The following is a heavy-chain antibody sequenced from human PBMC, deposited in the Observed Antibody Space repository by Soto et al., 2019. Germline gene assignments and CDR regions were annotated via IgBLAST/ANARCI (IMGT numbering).Heavy chain of an antibody. Sequence: ASVKVSCKASGYTCTSYGISWVRQAPGQGLEWMGWISAYNGNTNYAQKLQGRVTMTTDTSTSTAYMELRSLRSDDTAVYYCATGYDFWSGYRVGYFDYWGQGTLVTVSS. CDR1: GYTCTSYG. CDR3: ATGYDFWSGYRVGYFDY. CDR2: ISAYNGNT. D-gene: IGHD3-3*01. J-gene: IGHJ4*02. V-gene: IGHV1-18*01.